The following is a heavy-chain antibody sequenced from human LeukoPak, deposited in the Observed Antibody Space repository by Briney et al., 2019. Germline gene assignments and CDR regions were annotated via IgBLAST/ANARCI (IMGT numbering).Heavy chain of an antibody. Sequence: GESLQISCKGSGYRFSSYWIGWVRQLPGKGLEWMGIIYPGDSETRYSPSFQGQVTISADKSISTAYLQWSSLKASDTAMYYCARALGYCSSGSCYYYDYWGQGTLVTVSS. CDR3: ARALGYCSSGSCYYYDY. D-gene: IGHD2-15*01. CDR2: IYPGDSET. CDR1: GYRFSSYW. J-gene: IGHJ4*02. V-gene: IGHV5-51*01.